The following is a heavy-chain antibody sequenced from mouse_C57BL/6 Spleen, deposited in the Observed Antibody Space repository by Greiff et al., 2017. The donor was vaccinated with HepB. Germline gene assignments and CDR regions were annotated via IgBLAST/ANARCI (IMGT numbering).Heavy chain of an antibody. CDR1: GYTFTDYN. J-gene: IGHJ4*01. V-gene: IGHV1-18*01. Sequence: EVQLQQSGPELVKPGASVKIPCKASGYTFTDYNMDWVKQSHGKSLEWIGDINPNNGGTIYNQKIKGKATLTVDKSSSTAYMELRSLTSEDTAVYYCARGYYGSSSYYYAMDYWGQGTSVTVSS. CDR3: ARGYYGSSSYYYAMDY. CDR2: INPNNGGT. D-gene: IGHD1-1*01.